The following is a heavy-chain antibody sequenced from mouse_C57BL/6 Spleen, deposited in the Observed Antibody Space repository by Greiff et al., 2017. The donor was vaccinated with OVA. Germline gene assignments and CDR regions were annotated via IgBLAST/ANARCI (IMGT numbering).Heavy chain of an antibody. D-gene: IGHD1-1*01. CDR1: GFSLSTSGMG. V-gene: IGHV8-12*01. CDR2: IYWDDDK. Sequence: QVQLKESGPGILQSSQTLSLTCSFSGFSLSTSGMGVSWIRQPSGKGLEWLAHIYWDDDKRYNPSLKSRLTISKDTSRNQVFLKITSVDTADTATYYCARGHYYGSSSWYFDVWGTGTTVTVSS. J-gene: IGHJ1*03. CDR3: ARGHYYGSSSWYFDV.